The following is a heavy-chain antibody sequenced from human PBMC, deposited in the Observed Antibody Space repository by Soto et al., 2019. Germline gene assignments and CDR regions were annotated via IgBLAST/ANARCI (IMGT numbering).Heavy chain of an antibody. CDR3: ARGIATGQLDP. CDR2: INPDNGNT. D-gene: IGHD2-15*01. V-gene: IGHV1-3*01. CDR1: GYTFTRYT. Sequence: QVQLVQSGAEVKKPGASVKISCKASGYTFTRYTMNWVRQAPGQRLEWMGWINPDNGNTKSSQKFQDRVIITRDTSASTAYMDLSSLRSEDTAVYYCARGIATGQLDPCVQGTLVTVYS. J-gene: IGHJ5*02.